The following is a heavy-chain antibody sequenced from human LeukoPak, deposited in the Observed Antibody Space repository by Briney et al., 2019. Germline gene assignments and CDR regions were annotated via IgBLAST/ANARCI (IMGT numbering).Heavy chain of an antibody. CDR2: IYTSGST. V-gene: IGHV4-4*07. CDR1: GGSISSYY. D-gene: IGHD6-13*01. Sequence: PSETLSLTCTVSGGSISSYYWSWIRQPAGKGLEWIGRIYTSGSTNYNPSLKSRVTMSVDTSKNQFSLKLSSVTAADTAVYYCARDPAQQLVSWFDPWGQGTLVTVSS. CDR3: ARDPAQQLVSWFDP. J-gene: IGHJ5*02.